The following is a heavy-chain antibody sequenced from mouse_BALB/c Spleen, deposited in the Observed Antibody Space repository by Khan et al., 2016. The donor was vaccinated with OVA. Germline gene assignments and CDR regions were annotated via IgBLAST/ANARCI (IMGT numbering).Heavy chain of an antibody. D-gene: IGHD2-14*01. CDR2: INTHSGVP. Sequence: QIQLVQSGPELKKPGETVRISCKASGYTFTTAGIQWVQKMPGKGLKWIGWINTHSGVPKYAEDLKGRFAFSLEISVNLASLQITNLKNEDTATYFCARGGAAYYRNDGGAMEYWGQGTSVTVSS. CDR3: ARGGAAYYRNDGGAMEY. CDR1: GYTFTTAG. V-gene: IGHV9-4*02. J-gene: IGHJ4*01.